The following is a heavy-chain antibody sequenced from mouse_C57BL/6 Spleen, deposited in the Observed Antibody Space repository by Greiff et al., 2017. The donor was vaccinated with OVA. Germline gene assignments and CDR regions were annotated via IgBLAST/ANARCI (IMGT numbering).Heavy chain of an antibody. Sequence: QVQLQQSGAELVRPGSSVKLSCKASGYTFTSYWMHWVKQRPIQGLEWIGNIDPSDSETHYNQKFKDKATLTVDKSSSTAYMQLSSLTSEDSAVYYCARRANYSNSWFAYWGQGTLVTVSA. CDR3: ARRANYSNSWFAY. J-gene: IGHJ3*01. D-gene: IGHD2-5*01. CDR1: GYTFTSYW. CDR2: IDPSDSET. V-gene: IGHV1-52*01.